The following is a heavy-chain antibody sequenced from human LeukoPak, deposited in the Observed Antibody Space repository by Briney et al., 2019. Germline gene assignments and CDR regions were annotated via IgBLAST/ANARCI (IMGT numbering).Heavy chain of an antibody. D-gene: IGHD4-17*01. CDR3: ATDSGDYGWGTNWFDP. V-gene: IGHV4-34*01. Sequence: PSETLSLTCAVYGGSFSGYYWSWIRQPPGKGLEWIGEINHSGSTNYNPSLKSRVTISVDTSKNQFSLKLSSVTAADTAVYYCATDSGDYGWGTNWFDPWGQGTLVTVSS. CDR2: INHSGST. J-gene: IGHJ5*02. CDR1: GGSFSGYY.